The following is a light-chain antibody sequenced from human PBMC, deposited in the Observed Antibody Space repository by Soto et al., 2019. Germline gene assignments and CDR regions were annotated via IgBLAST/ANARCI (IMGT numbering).Light chain of an antibody. J-gene: IGKJ1*01. CDR3: QQYGSSSWT. CDR1: QSVSSSY. Sequence: EIVLTQSPGTLSLSPGERTTLSCRASQSVSSSYLAWYQQKPGQAPRLLIYAASIRATGIPDRFSGSGSGTDFTLTISRLEPEYFALYYCQQYGSSSWTFGQGTKVEIK. V-gene: IGKV3-20*01. CDR2: AAS.